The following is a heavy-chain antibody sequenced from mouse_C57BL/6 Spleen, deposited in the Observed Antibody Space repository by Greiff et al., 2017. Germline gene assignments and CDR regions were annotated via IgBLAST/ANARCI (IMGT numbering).Heavy chain of an antibody. J-gene: IGHJ4*01. D-gene: IGHD2-5*01. CDR2: INPNNGGT. CDR1: GYTFTDYY. Sequence: EVQLQQSGPELVQPGASVKISCKASGYTFTDYYMNWVKQSHGKSLEWIGDINPNNGGTSYNQKFKGKATLTVDQSSSTAYMELRSLTSEDSAVYYCARRDSNYFYAMDDWGQGTSVTVSA. V-gene: IGHV1-26*01. CDR3: ARRDSNYFYAMDD.